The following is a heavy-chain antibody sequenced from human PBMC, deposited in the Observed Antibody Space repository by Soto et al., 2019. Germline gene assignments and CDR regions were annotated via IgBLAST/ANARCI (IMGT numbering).Heavy chain of an antibody. CDR1: GFTFSSYG. J-gene: IGHJ4*02. CDR2: VWNDGNTK. D-gene: IGHD3-16*02. CDR3: ARDKGFYDHVWGSYRSAFDY. V-gene: IGHV3-33*01. Sequence: QVYLVESGGGVVQPGGSLRLSCAASGFTFSSYGMHWVRQAAGKGPEWVAVVWNDGNTKYYADSVKGRFTIARDNSKNTVYLQRNNLRAEDTAVYYCARDKGFYDHVWGSYRSAFDYWGRGTLVAVSS.